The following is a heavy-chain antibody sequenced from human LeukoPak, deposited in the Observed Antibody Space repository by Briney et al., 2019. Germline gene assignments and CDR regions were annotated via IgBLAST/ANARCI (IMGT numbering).Heavy chain of an antibody. J-gene: IGHJ4*02. CDR3: TTQMLGENVQFDS. D-gene: IGHD1-26*01. CDR2: ISGSGGST. V-gene: IGHV3-23*01. Sequence: TGGSLRLSCAASGFTFSSYAMSWVRQAPGKGLEWVSAISGSGGSTNYADSVKGRFTISRDDSKNMAYLQMNSLKSEDTALYYCTTQMLGENVQFDSWGQGTLVTVSS. CDR1: GFTFSSYA.